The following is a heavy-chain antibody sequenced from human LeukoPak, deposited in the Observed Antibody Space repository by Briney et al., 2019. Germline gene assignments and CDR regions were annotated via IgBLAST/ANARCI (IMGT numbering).Heavy chain of an antibody. CDR2: IYYSGST. J-gene: IGHJ3*02. CDR1: GGSISSSSYY. Sequence: SETLPLTCTVSGGSISSSSYYWGWIRQPPGKGLEWIGSIYYSGSTYYNPSLKSRVTISVDTSKNQFSLKLSSVTAADTAVYYCARHPDYYDSSGYYYPDAFDIWGQGTMVTVSS. D-gene: IGHD3-22*01. V-gene: IGHV4-39*01. CDR3: ARHPDYYDSSGYYYPDAFDI.